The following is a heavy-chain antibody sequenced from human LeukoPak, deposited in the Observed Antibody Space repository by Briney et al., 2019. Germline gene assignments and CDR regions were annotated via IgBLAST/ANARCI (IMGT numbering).Heavy chain of an antibody. V-gene: IGHV4-59*01. J-gene: IGHJ4*02. CDR1: GGSISSYY. Sequence: SSETLSLTCTVSGGSISSYYRSWIRQPPGKGLEWIGYIYYSGSTNYNPSLTSRVNISVDTSKNQFSLNLTSVTAADTAVYYCARWGSIAVARFDYWGQGTLVTVSS. CDR3: ARWGSIAVARFDY. CDR2: IYYSGST. D-gene: IGHD6-6*01.